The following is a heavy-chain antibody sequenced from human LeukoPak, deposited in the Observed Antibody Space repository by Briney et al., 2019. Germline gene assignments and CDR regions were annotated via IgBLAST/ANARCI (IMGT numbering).Heavy chain of an antibody. V-gene: IGHV4-59*08. CDR1: GGPISNYY. CDR3: ARQDSGTYLNPLDI. Sequence: PSETLSLTCSVTGGPISNYYWSWIRQPPGKGLEWIGYIHYSGITKYNPSVKSRVTISVDTSKNQLSLKLRSVTAADTAVYYCARQDSGTYLNPLDIWGQGTVVTVSS. J-gene: IGHJ3*02. CDR2: IHYSGIT. D-gene: IGHD1-26*01.